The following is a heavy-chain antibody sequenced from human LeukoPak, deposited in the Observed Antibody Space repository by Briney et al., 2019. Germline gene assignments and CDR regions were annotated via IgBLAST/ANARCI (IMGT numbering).Heavy chain of an antibody. J-gene: IGHJ4*02. CDR3: ARDYYDSSGYYYN. Sequence: SETLSLTCTVSGGSISSSSYYWSWIRQPAGKGLEWIGRIYTSGSTNYNPSLKSRVTISVDKSKNQFSLKLSSVTAADTAVYYCARDYYDSSGYYYNWGQGTLVTVSS. D-gene: IGHD3-22*01. CDR2: IYTSGST. V-gene: IGHV4-61*02. CDR1: GGSISSSSYY.